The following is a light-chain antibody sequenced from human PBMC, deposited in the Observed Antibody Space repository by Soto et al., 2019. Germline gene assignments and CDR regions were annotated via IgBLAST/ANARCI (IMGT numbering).Light chain of an antibody. CDR1: SSDVGGYNY. CDR2: EVT. CDR3: SSFAGGGNPVL. V-gene: IGLV2-8*01. Sequence: QSALTQPPSASGSLGPSVTISCTGTSSDVGGYNYVSWHQQHPGKAPKVMIYEVTKRPPGVHDRFSGSKSGNTASLTVSGLQAEDEDDYYCSSFAGGGNPVLLGGGTKLTVL. J-gene: IGLJ2*01.